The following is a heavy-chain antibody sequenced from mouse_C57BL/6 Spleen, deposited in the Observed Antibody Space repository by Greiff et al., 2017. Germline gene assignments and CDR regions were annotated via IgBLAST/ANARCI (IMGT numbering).Heavy chain of an antibody. CDR3: ARKDAYYSNYEMAY. J-gene: IGHJ3*01. D-gene: IGHD2-5*01. V-gene: IGHV1-55*01. Sequence: QVQLQQSGAELVKPGASVKMSCKASGYTFTSYWITWVKQRPGQGLEWIGDIYPGSGSTNYNEKFKSKATLTVDTSSSTAYMQLSSLTSEDSAVYYCARKDAYYSNYEMAYWGQGTLVTVSA. CDR1: GYTFTSYW. CDR2: IYPGSGST.